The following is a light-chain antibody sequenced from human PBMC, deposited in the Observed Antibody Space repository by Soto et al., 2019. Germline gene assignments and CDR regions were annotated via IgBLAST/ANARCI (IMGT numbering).Light chain of an antibody. CDR3: RQYNNWPA. CDR1: QSVSSN. J-gene: IGKJ1*01. V-gene: IGKV3-15*01. CDR2: GAS. Sequence: EIVMTQSPATLSVSPGERATLSCRASQSVSSNLARYQQTPGQAPRLLIYGASTRATVIPARFSGSGSGTEFPLTISSLQAEDIAVYYCRQYNNWPAFGQVTKVEIK.